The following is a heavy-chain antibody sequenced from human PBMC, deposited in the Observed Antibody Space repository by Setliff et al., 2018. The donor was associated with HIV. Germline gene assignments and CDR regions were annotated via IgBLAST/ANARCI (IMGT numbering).Heavy chain of an antibody. CDR1: GFTFSTYS. Sequence: GGSLRLSCAASGFTFSTYSMNWVRQAPGKGLEWVSYISGTSGTMYYADSVKGRFTISRDNAKNSLFLQMNSLRLEDTAIYYCVKGGMTNAAFNIWGPGTMVTVSS. V-gene: IGHV3-48*01. CDR2: ISGTSGTM. D-gene: IGHD3-16*01. J-gene: IGHJ3*02. CDR3: VKGGMTNAAFNI.